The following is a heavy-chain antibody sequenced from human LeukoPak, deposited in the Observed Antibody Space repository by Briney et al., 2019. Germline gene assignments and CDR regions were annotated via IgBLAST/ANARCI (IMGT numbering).Heavy chain of an antibody. CDR1: GYTFTSYG. CDR2: ISAYNGNT. D-gene: IGHD3-16*02. V-gene: IGHV1-18*01. J-gene: IGHJ4*02. Sequence: ASVKVSCKASGYTFTSYGISWVRQAPGQGLEWMGWISAYNGNTNYAQKLQGRVTMTTDTSTSTAYMDLRSLRSDDTAVYYCARDRVTYDYVWGSYRFGYFDYWGQGTLVTVSS. CDR3: ARDRVTYDYVWGSYRFGYFDY.